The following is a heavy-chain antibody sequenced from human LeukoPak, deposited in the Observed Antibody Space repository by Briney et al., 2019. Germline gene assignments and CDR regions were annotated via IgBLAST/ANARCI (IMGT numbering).Heavy chain of an antibody. Sequence: GRSLRLSCVASGFTFSSYAMTWARQAPGQGLQWVSAVSGSGAHTYYADSVKGRFTISRDNSRDTLYLQMNSLRPEDTGLYYCAKDWEWSFDHWGQGTQVTVS. V-gene: IGHV3-23*01. CDR1: GFTFSSYA. D-gene: IGHD2-8*01. CDR3: AKDWEWSFDH. J-gene: IGHJ4*02. CDR2: VSGSGAHT.